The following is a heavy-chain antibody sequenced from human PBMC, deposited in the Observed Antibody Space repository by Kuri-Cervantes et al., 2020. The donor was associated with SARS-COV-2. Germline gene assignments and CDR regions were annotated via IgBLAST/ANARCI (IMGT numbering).Heavy chain of an antibody. CDR3: ARDLRLFGVVNPSYFDC. V-gene: IGHV3-30*02. J-gene: IGHJ4*02. CDR2: IRYDGSNK. CDR1: GFTFSSYG. Sequence: GGSLRLSCAASGFTFSSYGMHWVRQAPGKGLEWVAFIRYDGSNKYYADSVKGRFTISRDNSKNTLYLQMNSLRAEDTALYYCARDLRLFGVVNPSYFDCWGQGTLVTVSS. D-gene: IGHD3-3*01.